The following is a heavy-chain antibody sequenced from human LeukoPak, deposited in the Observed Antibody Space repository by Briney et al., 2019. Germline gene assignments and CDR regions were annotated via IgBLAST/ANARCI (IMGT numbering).Heavy chain of an antibody. J-gene: IGHJ3*02. V-gene: IGHV4-59*12. CDR2: FYYSGST. Sequence: SETLSLTCTVSGGSISSYYWSWIRQPPGKGLEWIGSFYYSGSTYYNASLKSRVTISVDTSKNQFSLKLSSVTAADTAVYYCATTFYYDSSGYIPDALDIWGQGTMVTVSP. CDR1: GGSISSYY. D-gene: IGHD3-22*01. CDR3: ATTFYYDSSGYIPDALDI.